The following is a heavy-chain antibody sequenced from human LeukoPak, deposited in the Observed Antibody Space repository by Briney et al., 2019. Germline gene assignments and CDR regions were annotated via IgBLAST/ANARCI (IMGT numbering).Heavy chain of an antibody. V-gene: IGHV3-23*01. J-gene: IGHJ4*02. CDR2: ISGSGGRT. CDR1: GFTFSSYA. D-gene: IGHD3-3*01. Sequence: PGGSLRLSCAASGFTFSSYAMSWVRQAPGKGLEWVSAISGSGGRTYYADSVKGRFTISRDNSKNTLYLQMNSLRAEDTAVYYCADHTYYDFWSGSLKYWGQGTLVTVSS. CDR3: ADHTYYDFWSGSLKY.